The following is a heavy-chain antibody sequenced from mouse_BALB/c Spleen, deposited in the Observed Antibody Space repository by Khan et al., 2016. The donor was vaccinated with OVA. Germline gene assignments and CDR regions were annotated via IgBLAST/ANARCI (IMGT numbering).Heavy chain of an antibody. Sequence: VQLQQSGPELVEPGASVKMSCKASGYTFTNYVMHWVKQKPGQGLEWIGYINPYSAGTRYNEKFKGTATLTSDISSTTAYMELSNLTSEDSAVSYCAICASSCDFSFPYWGQGTLVTVSA. V-gene: IGHV1S136*01. D-gene: IGHD2-13*01. J-gene: IGHJ3*01. CDR3: AICASSCDFSFPY. CDR1: GYTFTNYV. CDR2: INPYSAGT.